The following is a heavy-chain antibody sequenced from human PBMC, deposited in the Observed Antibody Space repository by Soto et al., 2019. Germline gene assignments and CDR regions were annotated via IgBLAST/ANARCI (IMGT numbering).Heavy chain of an antibody. D-gene: IGHD6-13*01. Sequence: ASVKVSCKASGYTFTSYGISWVRQAPGQGLEWMGWISAYNGNTNYAQKLQGRVTMTTDTSTSTAYMELRSLRSDDTAVYYCARDRLGKGRYSSLPSVWTYWGQGTLVTVSS. J-gene: IGHJ4*02. CDR3: ARDRLGKGRYSSLPSVWTY. CDR2: ISAYNGNT. CDR1: GYTFTSYG. V-gene: IGHV1-18*01.